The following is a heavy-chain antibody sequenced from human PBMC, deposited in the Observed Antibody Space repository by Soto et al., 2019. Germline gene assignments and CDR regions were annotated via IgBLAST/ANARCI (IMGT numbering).Heavy chain of an antibody. J-gene: IGHJ5*02. CDR1: GYTFTSYA. V-gene: IGHV1-3*01. CDR2: INAGNGNT. CDR3: ARAGGYYPYNWFDP. D-gene: IGHD3-3*01. Sequence: GASVKVSCKASGYTFTSYAMHWVRQAPGQRLEWMGWINAGNGNTKYSQKFQGRVTITRDTSASTAYMELSSPRSEDTAVYYCARAGGYYPYNWFDPWGQGTLVTVSS.